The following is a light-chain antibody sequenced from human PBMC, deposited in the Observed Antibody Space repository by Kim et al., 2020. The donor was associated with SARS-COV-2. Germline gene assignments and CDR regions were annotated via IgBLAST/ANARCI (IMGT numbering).Light chain of an antibody. Sequence: DIQMTQSPSSLSASVGDTVTITCRASQGISQYLAWFRQKPGKAPESLIYAASSLESGVPSKFSGHGSGTDFTLTITGLQTEDSATYFCQQYYSYPITFGQGTRLEIK. J-gene: IGKJ5*01. CDR2: AAS. CDR1: QGISQY. CDR3: QQYYSYPIT. V-gene: IGKV1-16*02.